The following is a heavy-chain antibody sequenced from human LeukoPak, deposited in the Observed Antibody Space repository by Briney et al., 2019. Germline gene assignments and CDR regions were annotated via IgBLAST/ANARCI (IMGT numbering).Heavy chain of an antibody. J-gene: IGHJ4*02. D-gene: IGHD1-26*01. CDR1: GVSVTSGSYY. CDR3: AMGSDHNKVGY. Sequence: SETLSLTCTVSGVSVTSGSYYWTWVRQHPGKGLESIGFIHFTGSIHYNPSLERRASISVDASDNQFSLRLKSVTAADTAVYYCAMGSDHNKVGYCGPGKLVAVSS. V-gene: IGHV4-31*03. CDR2: IHFTGSI.